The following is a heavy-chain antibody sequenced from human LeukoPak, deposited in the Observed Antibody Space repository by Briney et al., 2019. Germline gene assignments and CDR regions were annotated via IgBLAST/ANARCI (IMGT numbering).Heavy chain of an antibody. CDR1: GYTFTSYA. Sequence: ASVKVSCKASGYTFTSYAMNWVRQAPGQGLEWMGWINTNTGNPTYAQGFTGRFVFSLDTSVSTAYLQMNSLRAEDTAVYYCARDQWLQSDYYMDVWGKGTTVTVSS. CDR3: ARDQWLQSDYYMDV. D-gene: IGHD5-18*01. CDR2: INTNTGNP. J-gene: IGHJ6*03. V-gene: IGHV7-4-1*02.